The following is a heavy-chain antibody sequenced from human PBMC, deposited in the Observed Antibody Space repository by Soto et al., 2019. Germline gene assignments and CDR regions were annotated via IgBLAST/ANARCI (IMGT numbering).Heavy chain of an antibody. D-gene: IGHD3-3*02. CDR3: ARLAPHYGMDV. CDR2: IGTAGDP. Sequence: EVQLVESGGGLVQPGGSLRLSCAASGFTFSSYDMHWVRQATGKCLEWVSAIGTAGDPYYPGSVKGRFTISRENAKNSLYLQMNSLRAGDTAVYYCARLAPHYGMDVWGQGTTVTVSS. CDR1: GFTFSSYD. V-gene: IGHV3-13*05. J-gene: IGHJ6*02.